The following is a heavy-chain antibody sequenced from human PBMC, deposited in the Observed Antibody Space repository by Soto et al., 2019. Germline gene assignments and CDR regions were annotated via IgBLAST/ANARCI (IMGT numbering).Heavy chain of an antibody. J-gene: IGHJ3*02. CDR3: ARLNSVPAAVSSGADAFDI. V-gene: IGHV5-51*01. Sequence: GESLKISCKGSGYSFTSYWIGWVRQMPGKGLEWMGIIYPGDSDTRYSPSFQGHVIISAYKSFSNVFLQWSSLKFSDTSMYYCARLNSVPAAVSSGADAFDIWGQGTIVTVSS. CDR1: GYSFTSYW. CDR2: IYPGDSDT. D-gene: IGHD2-2*01.